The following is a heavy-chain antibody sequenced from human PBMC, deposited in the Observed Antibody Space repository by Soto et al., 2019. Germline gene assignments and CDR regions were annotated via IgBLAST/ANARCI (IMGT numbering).Heavy chain of an antibody. D-gene: IGHD4-4*01. CDR2: ISYDGSNK. CDR1: GFTFSSYG. Sequence: GGSLRLSCAASGFTFSSYGMHWVRQAPGKGLEWVAVISYDGSNKYYADSVKGRFTISRDNSKNTLYLQMNSLRAEDTAVYYCAKVFSSNYYYYYYMDVWGKGTTVTVSS. CDR3: AKVFSSNYYYYYYMDV. J-gene: IGHJ6*03. V-gene: IGHV3-30*18.